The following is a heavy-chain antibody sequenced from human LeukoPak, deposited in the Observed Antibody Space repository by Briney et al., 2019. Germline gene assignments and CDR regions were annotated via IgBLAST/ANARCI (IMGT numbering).Heavy chain of an antibody. CDR1: GGSFNGYY. Sequence: SETLSLTCAVYGGSFNGYYWSWIRQPPGKGLEWIGEINHSGSTNYNPSLKSRVTISVDTSKNQFSLKLSSVTAADTAVYYCAAFGIRKWELYYSDHRAFDIWGQGTMVTVSS. J-gene: IGHJ3*02. D-gene: IGHD1-26*01. CDR2: INHSGST. CDR3: AAFGIRKWELYYSDHRAFDI. V-gene: IGHV4-34*01.